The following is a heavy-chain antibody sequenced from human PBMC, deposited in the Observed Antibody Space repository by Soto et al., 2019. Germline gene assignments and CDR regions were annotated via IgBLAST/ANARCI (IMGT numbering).Heavy chain of an antibody. D-gene: IGHD3-3*01. CDR3: ARVAINTIFGVISRAFDI. V-gene: IGHV4-61*01. J-gene: IGHJ3*02. CDR2: IYYSGST. Sequence: QVQLQESGPGLVKPSETLSLTCTVSGGSVSSGSYYWSWIRQPPGKGLEWIGYIYYSGSTNYNPSLKSRVTISVDTSKNLFSLKLSSVTAADTAVYYCARVAINTIFGVISRAFDIWGQGTMVTVSS. CDR1: GGSVSSGSYY.